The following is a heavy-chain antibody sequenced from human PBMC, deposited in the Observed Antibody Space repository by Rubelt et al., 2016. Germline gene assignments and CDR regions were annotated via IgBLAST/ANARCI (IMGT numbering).Heavy chain of an antibody. CDR2: INPSGGST. Sequence: QVQLVQSGAGVKKPGASVKVSCKASGYTFTSYYMHWVRQAPGQGLEWMGIINPSGGSTSYAQKCQGRVTMTRDTSTSTVSMELSSLRSEDTAVYYCARSPRYDFEDNWFDPWGQGTLVTVSS. V-gene: IGHV1-46*01. CDR3: ARSPRYDFEDNWFDP. D-gene: IGHD3-3*01. CDR1: GYTFTSYY. J-gene: IGHJ5*02.